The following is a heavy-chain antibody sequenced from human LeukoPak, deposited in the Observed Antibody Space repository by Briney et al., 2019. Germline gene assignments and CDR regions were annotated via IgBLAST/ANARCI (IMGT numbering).Heavy chain of an antibody. Sequence: GASVKVSCKASGYTFTSYYIRWVRQAPGQGLEWMGIINPSGGTTGYAQKFQGRVTMTRDTSTSTAYMELRSLRSDDTAVYYCARNQGLWSGEFDYWGQGTLVTVSS. D-gene: IGHD3-10*01. CDR2: INPSGGTT. J-gene: IGHJ4*02. CDR1: GYTFTSYY. CDR3: ARNQGLWSGEFDY. V-gene: IGHV1-46*01.